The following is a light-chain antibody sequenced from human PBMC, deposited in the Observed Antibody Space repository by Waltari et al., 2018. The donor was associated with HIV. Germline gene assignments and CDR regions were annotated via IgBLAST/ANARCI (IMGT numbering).Light chain of an antibody. V-gene: IGKV3-15*01. CDR1: QSLSSN. CDR3: QQYNNWPQTWPPGT. J-gene: IGKJ1*01. CDR2: GAS. Sequence: EIVMTQSPATVSVSPGERATLSCRASQSLSSNLAWYQQKPGQAPRLLIYGASTRAIGVPARSSGSGSGTEFTLTISSLQSEDFGVYYGQQYNNWPQTWPPGTFGQGTKVEIK.